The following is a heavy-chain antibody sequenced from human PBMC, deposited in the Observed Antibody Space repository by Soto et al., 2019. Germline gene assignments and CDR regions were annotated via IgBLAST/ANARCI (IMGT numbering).Heavy chain of an antibody. J-gene: IGHJ5*02. D-gene: IGHD1-1*01. CDR3: VQGRYPTMATPLDH. Sequence: LRLSCAASGFTFDNCGMHWVRQAPGKGLEWVSGISWDSGTIGCADSVKGRVTISRDDAKNSLYLQMNSLRREDTALYYCVQGRYPTMATPLDHWGQGTLVTVSS. V-gene: IGHV3-9*01. CDR2: ISWDSGTI. CDR1: GFTFDNCG.